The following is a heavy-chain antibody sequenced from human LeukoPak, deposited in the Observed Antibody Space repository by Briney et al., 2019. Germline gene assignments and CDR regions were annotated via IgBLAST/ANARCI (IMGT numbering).Heavy chain of an antibody. Sequence: PSETLSLTCTVSGGSISSGDYYWSWIRQPPGKGLEWIGYIYYSGSTYYNPSLESRVTISVDTSKNQFSLKLSSVTATDTAVYYCAREGDPEGHWGQGTLVTVSS. V-gene: IGHV4-30-4*01. CDR2: IYYSGST. CDR1: GGSISSGDYY. D-gene: IGHD1-14*01. J-gene: IGHJ4*02. CDR3: AREGDPEGH.